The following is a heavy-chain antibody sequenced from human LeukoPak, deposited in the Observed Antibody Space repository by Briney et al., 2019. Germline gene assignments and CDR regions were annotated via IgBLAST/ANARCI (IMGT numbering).Heavy chain of an antibody. CDR2: ISGSGGST. CDR3: ARVGDFASGMDV. V-gene: IGHV3-23*01. J-gene: IGHJ6*02. D-gene: IGHD3-3*01. CDR1: GFTFSSYA. Sequence: PGGSLRLSCAASGFTFSSYAMSWVRQAPGKGLEWVSAISGSGGSTYYADSVKGRFTISRDNSKNTLHLQMNSLRAEDTAVYYCARVGDFASGMDVWGQGTTVTVSS.